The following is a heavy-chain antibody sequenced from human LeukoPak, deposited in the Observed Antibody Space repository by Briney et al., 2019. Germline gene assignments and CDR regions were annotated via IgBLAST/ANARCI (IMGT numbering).Heavy chain of an antibody. CDR3: ARGIAAAGLLFDY. CDR2: IIPIFGTA. D-gene: IGHD6-13*01. CDR1: GGTFSSYA. Sequence: SVKVSCKASGGTFSSYAISWVRQAPGQGLEWMGGIIPIFGTANYAQKFQGRVTITADESTSTAYMELSSLRSEDTAVYYCARGIAAAGLLFDYWGQGTLVTVSS. J-gene: IGHJ4*02. V-gene: IGHV1-69*13.